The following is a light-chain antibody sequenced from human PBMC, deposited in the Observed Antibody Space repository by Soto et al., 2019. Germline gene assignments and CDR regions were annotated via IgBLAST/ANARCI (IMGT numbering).Light chain of an antibody. CDR3: AAWDDSLNGRV. CDR1: SSNIGAGFD. J-gene: IGLJ1*01. V-gene: IGLV1-40*01. CDR2: GNS. Sequence: QSVLTQPPSVSGAPGQRVTISCTGSSSNIGAGFDVHWYHQIAGTAPKLLIYGNSNRPSGVPDRISGSKSGTSASLAISGLQSDDEADYYCAAWDDSLNGRVFGTGTKLTVL.